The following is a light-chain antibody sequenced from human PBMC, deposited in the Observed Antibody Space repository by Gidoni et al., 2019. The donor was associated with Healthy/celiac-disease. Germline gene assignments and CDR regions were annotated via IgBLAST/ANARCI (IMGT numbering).Light chain of an antibody. V-gene: IGLV1-44*01. CDR3: AAWDDSLNGYV. Sequence: QSVLSQPPSASGTPGQRVTISCSGRSSNIGSNPVNWYQQLPGPAPKLLIYSNNHRPSGVPGRFSGSKSGTSASLAISGLQSEDEADYYCAAWDDSLNGYVFGTGTKVTGL. CDR2: SNN. J-gene: IGLJ1*01. CDR1: SSNIGSNP.